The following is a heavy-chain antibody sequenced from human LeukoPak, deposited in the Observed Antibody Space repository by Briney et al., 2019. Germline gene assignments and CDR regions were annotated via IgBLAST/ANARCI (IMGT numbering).Heavy chain of an antibody. CDR3: ASTYYYGSGSYLVDY. V-gene: IGHV1-69*04. Sequence: SVKVSCKASGGTFSSYAISWVRQTPGQGLEWMGRIIPILGIANYAQKFQGRVTITADKSTSTAYMELSSPRSEDTAVYYCASTYYYGSGSYLVDYWGQGTLVTVSS. J-gene: IGHJ4*02. CDR1: GGTFSSYA. D-gene: IGHD3-10*01. CDR2: IIPILGIA.